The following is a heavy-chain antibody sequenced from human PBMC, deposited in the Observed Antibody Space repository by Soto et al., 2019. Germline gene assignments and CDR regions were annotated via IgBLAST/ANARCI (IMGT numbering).Heavy chain of an antibody. CDR2: IDNDGSSR. Sequence: EVQLVESGGGLVQPGGSLRLSCAASGFTFSSNWMQWVRQGPGKGLVWVSRIDNDGSSRDYADSVKGRFTISSDNAKNTLYLGISSLRAEDTAVYYCATGSGWYSPDYWGQGTMVTVSS. D-gene: IGHD6-19*01. CDR1: GFTFSSNW. V-gene: IGHV3-74*01. J-gene: IGHJ4*02. CDR3: ATGSGWYSPDY.